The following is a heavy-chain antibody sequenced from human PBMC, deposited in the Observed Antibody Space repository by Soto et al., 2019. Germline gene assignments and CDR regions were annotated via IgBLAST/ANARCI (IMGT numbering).Heavy chain of an antibody. CDR3: AREDSIIIPAVSDF. V-gene: IGHV3-21*01. CDR2: VSKSDYT. J-gene: IGHJ4*02. Sequence: GGSLRLSCVVSGFTFNNYGINWVRQSPGKGLEWVSAVSKSDYTYYSDSVKGRFTISRDNAKNSVSLQMNTLRAEDTAVYYCAREDSIIIPAVSDFWGQGTLVTVSS. D-gene: IGHD2-2*01. CDR1: GFTFNNYG.